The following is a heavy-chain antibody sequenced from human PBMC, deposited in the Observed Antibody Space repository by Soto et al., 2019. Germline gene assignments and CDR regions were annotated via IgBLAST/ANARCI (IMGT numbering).Heavy chain of an antibody. Sequence: EVQLVESGGGLVQPGGSLRLSCAASRFTFSTYWMHWVRQAPGKGLVWVSRINSDGTGTSYADSVKGRITISRDNAKNTLYLQMNSLGSEDTAVYYCAGDSSGYSYDAFDIWGQGTMVTVSS. V-gene: IGHV3-74*01. CDR1: RFTFSTYW. CDR3: AGDSSGYSYDAFDI. D-gene: IGHD3-22*01. CDR2: INSDGTGT. J-gene: IGHJ3*02.